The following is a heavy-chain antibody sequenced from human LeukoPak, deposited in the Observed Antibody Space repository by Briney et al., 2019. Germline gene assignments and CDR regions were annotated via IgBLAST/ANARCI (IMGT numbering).Heavy chain of an antibody. CDR3: ARPIAAAATYYFDY. CDR1: GYTFTSYY. J-gene: IGHJ4*02. Sequence: ASVKVSCKASGYTFTSYYIHWVRQAPGQGLEWMGIINPSGGSTLNAQKLQGRVTMTTDTSTSTAYMELRSLRSDDTAVYYCARPIAAAATYYFDYWGQGTLVTVSS. V-gene: IGHV1-46*01. D-gene: IGHD6-13*01. CDR2: INPSGGST.